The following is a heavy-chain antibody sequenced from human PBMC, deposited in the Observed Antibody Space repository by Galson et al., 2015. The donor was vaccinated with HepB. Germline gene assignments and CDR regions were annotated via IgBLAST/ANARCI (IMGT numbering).Heavy chain of an antibody. Sequence: SLRLSCAASGFPFKRYGLSWVRQAPGKGLEWVSTISGSGGEEYYTDSVKGRFTISRDNSKNTLYLQMTNLRAGDTAHYYCGSFYYDFWNGYYNELDSWGQGTLVAVSS. V-gene: IGHV3-23*01. D-gene: IGHD3-3*01. CDR3: GSFYYDFWNGYYNELDS. CDR1: GFPFKRYG. CDR2: ISGSGGEE. J-gene: IGHJ4*02.